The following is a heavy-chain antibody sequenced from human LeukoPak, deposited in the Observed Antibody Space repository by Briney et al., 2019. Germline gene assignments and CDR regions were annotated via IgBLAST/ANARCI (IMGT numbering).Heavy chain of an antibody. CDR1: GFTFSSYW. CDR3: ARDLFPDAFDI. J-gene: IGHJ3*02. Sequence: GGSLRLSCAASGFTFSSYWMSWVRQAPGKGLEWVAVISYDGSNKYYADSVKGRFTISRDNSKNTLYLQMNSLRAEDTAVYYCARDLFPDAFDIWGQGTMVTVSS. V-gene: IGHV3-30*03. CDR2: ISYDGSNK.